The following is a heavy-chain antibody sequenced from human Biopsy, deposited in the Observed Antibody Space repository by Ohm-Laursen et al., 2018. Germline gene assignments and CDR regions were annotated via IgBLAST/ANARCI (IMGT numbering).Heavy chain of an antibody. Sequence: SSVKVSCKASGGGFKSYALSWVRLAPGHGLEFVGGIIPIFQTTHYAQSFQGRVTIVADKSTSTAYMELSSLRSDDTAIYYCATVRGLVWFGELIAWGQGTLVTVSS. D-gene: IGHD3-10*01. J-gene: IGHJ5*02. V-gene: IGHV1-69*06. CDR3: ATVRGLVWFGELIA. CDR1: GGGFKSYA. CDR2: IIPIFQTT.